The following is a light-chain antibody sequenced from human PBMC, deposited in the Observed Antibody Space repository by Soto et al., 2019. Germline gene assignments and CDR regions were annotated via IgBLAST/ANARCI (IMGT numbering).Light chain of an antibody. CDR3: QQNHTSPVT. CDR1: QGISKK. Sequence: IVGTQYPSSLSAAPALRVTFSCRASQGISKKVAWYQHKPGQAPRLLISAVSTGATGVPARFSGSGSGTEFTLTINSLQSEDCATYYCQQNHTSPVTFGRGTKVDIK. V-gene: IGKV3-15*01. CDR2: AVS. J-gene: IGKJ3*01.